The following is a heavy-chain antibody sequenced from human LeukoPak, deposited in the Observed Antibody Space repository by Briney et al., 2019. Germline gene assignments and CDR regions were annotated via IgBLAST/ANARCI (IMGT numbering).Heavy chain of an antibody. Sequence: PSETLSLTCAVYGGSCSDYYCSWIRQPPGKGLEWIGEIHPYGTFYYNSSLRSRLTISIDTSKTQFPLRLTSVTAADTAFYYCARGRDRSKAGDHWGQGTLVTVSS. CDR3: ARGRDRSKAGDH. CDR2: IHPYGTF. V-gene: IGHV4-34*01. J-gene: IGHJ4*02. CDR1: GGSCSDYY. D-gene: IGHD5-24*01.